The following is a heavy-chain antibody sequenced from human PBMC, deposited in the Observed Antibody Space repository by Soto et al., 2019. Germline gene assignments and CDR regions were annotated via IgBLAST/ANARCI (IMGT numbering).Heavy chain of an antibody. CDR1: GSSVTDSDW. J-gene: IGHJ3*01. CDR2: IFHTGAT. CDR3: ARRVLEWGDAFDV. Sequence: QVNLQESGPGLVRPSDTLSLTCVVSGSSVTDSDWWVWIRQPPGKGLEWVGSIFHTGATYSHPSLTNRVSFSVDKSKNNFYLRLTSATALAAAVYFCARRVLEWGDAFDVWGQGALVTVSS. D-gene: IGHD1-26*01. V-gene: IGHV4-28*01.